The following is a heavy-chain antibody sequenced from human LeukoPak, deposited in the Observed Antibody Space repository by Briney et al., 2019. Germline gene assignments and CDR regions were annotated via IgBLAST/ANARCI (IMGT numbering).Heavy chain of an antibody. D-gene: IGHD3-3*01. CDR2: INHSGTT. V-gene: IGHV4-34*01. CDR3: ARVPLRFLEPFDY. CDR1: GGSFNGYY. J-gene: IGHJ4*02. Sequence: PSETLSLTCSVYGGSFNGYYWSWIRQPPGKGLEWIGEINHSGTTNYNPSLKSRVTMSLDTSKNQFSLRLTSVTAADTAVYYCARVPLRFLEPFDYWGQGTLVTVSS.